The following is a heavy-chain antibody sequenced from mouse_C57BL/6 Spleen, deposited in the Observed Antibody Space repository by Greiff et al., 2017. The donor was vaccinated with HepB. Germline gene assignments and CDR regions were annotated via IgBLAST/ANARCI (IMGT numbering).Heavy chain of an antibody. CDR1: GYTFTSYW. Sequence: EVQLQQSGTVLARPGASVKMSCKTSGYTFTSYWMHWVKQRPGQGLEWIGAIYPGNSDTSYNQKFKGKAKLTAVTSASTAYMELSSLTNEDSAVYYCAPATDWDRPWFAYWGQGTLVTVSA. D-gene: IGHD4-1*01. CDR3: APATDWDRPWFAY. CDR2: IYPGNSDT. V-gene: IGHV1-5*01. J-gene: IGHJ3*01.